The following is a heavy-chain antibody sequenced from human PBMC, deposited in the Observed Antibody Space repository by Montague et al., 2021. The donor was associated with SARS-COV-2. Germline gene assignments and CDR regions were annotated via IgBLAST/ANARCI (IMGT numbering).Heavy chain of an antibody. D-gene: IGHD1-14*01. CDR1: GFTFSEYH. J-gene: IGHJ4*02. CDR3: ARDSGITGADDY. CDR2: ISGDSAEI. V-gene: IGHV3-48*02. Sequence: SLRLSCAASGFTFSEYHMTWVRQAPGKGLQWVSYISGDSAEIYYAESXNGRFSISRDNDRSALYLQLNNLRNEDTATYYCARDSGITGADDYWGQGTLVVVSS.